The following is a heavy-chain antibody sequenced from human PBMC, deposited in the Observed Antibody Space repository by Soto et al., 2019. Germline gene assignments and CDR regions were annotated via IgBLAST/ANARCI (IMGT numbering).Heavy chain of an antibody. CDR2: ISAYNGNT. CDR3: AREHRGVTDAFDI. J-gene: IGHJ3*02. V-gene: IGHV1-18*01. Sequence: QVQLVQSGAEVKKPGASVKVSCKASGYTFTSFGISWVRQAPGQGLERLGWISAYNGNTNYAENRQGRVTITTDTSLSTAYMELRMMRSVGTAVYYCAREHRGVTDAFDIFGHGIRVTVSS. CDR1: GYTFTSFG. D-gene: IGHD2-8*02.